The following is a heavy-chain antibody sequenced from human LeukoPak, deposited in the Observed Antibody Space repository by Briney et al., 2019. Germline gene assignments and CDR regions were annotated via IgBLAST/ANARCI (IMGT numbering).Heavy chain of an antibody. CDR1: GFTFSSYA. CDR3: ARGGYYDSPILDY. V-gene: IGHV3-30-3*01. J-gene: IGHJ4*02. Sequence: RSLRLSCAASGFTFSSYAMHWVRQAPGKGLEWVAVISYDGSNKYYADSVKGRFTISRDNSKNTLYLQMNSLRAEDTAVYYCARGGYYDSPILDYWGQGTLVTVSS. D-gene: IGHD3-22*01. CDR2: ISYDGSNK.